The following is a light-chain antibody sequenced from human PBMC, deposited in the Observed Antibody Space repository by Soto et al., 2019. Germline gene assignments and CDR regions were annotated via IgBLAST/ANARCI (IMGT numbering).Light chain of an antibody. CDR3: QQWKNWPPIT. CDR2: DSS. V-gene: IGKV3-11*01. J-gene: IGKJ5*01. CDR1: QSVDKF. Sequence: EIELTQSPATLSFAPGETSTLSFRASQSVDKFLAWYQQRPGQPPRLLIFDSSNRATGVPVRFSGTGSGTVFTLTIGSLEPEDSALYYCQQWKNWPPITFGQGTRLEIK.